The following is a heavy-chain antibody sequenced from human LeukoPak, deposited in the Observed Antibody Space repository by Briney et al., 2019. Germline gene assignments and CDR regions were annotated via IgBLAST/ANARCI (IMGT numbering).Heavy chain of an antibody. D-gene: IGHD4-17*01. V-gene: IGHV3-7*01. Sequence: GGSLRLSCAASGFTFSSYWMSWVRQAPGKGLEWVANINQDGSGKYYVDSVKGRFTISRDNAKNSLYLQMNSLRAEDTAVYYCARDGHDSGGYYYYYMDVWGKGTTVTISS. CDR1: GFTFSSYW. CDR3: ARDGHDSGGYYYYYMDV. CDR2: INQDGSGK. J-gene: IGHJ6*03.